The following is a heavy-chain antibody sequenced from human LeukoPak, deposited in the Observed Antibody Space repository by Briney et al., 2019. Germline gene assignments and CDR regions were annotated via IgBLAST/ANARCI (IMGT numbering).Heavy chain of an antibody. D-gene: IGHD6-13*01. Sequence: GRSLRLSCAASGFTFSSYGMHWVRQAPGKGLEWVAVIWYDGSNKYYADSVKGRFTISRDNSKNTLYLQMNSLRAEDMAVYYCARGSSSWYFRGDDYWGQGTLVTVSS. CDR3: ARGSSSWYFRGDDY. CDR2: IWYDGSNK. V-gene: IGHV3-33*01. CDR1: GFTFSSYG. J-gene: IGHJ4*02.